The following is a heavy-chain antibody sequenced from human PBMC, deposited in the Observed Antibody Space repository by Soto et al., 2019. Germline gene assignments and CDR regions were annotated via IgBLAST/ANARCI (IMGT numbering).Heavy chain of an antibody. Sequence: GGFLRLSCTASGFPFSHYAMNWVRQGPGTRLEWVADISGSGDSARYANSVRGRFTISRDNSRDTLYLQMNSLRVDDTAVYYCGKERRGSGWSVCNFWGQGALVTVSS. CDR1: GFPFSHYA. V-gene: IGHV3-23*01. J-gene: IGHJ4*02. CDR3: GKERRGSGWSVCNF. D-gene: IGHD6-19*01. CDR2: ISGSGDSA.